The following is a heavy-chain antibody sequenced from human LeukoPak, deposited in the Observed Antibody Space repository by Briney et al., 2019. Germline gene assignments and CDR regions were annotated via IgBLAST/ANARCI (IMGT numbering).Heavy chain of an antibody. CDR2: ISGSGGST. CDR3: AKARITMVRGAKMGSYWYFDL. CDR1: GFTFSSYA. Sequence: GGSLRLSCAASGFTFSSYAMSWVRQASGKGLEWVSAISGSGGSTYYADSVKGRFTISRDYSKNTLYLQMNSLRAEDTAVYYCAKARITMVRGAKMGSYWYFDLWGRGTLVTVSS. V-gene: IGHV3-23*01. J-gene: IGHJ2*01. D-gene: IGHD3-10*01.